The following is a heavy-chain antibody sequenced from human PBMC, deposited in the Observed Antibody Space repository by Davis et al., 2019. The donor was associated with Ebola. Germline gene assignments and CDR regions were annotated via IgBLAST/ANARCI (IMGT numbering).Heavy chain of an antibody. J-gene: IGHJ4*02. Sequence: PSGSLRLSCAASGFTFSTSDMSWVRHAPGKGLEWVSYISPSGSITSYADSVKGRFTISRDNSKNTLYLQMNSLRAEDTAVYYCAKDGGQWLPRHFDYWGQGTLVTVSS. CDR3: AKDGGQWLPRHFDY. V-gene: IGHV3-23*01. CDR1: GFTFSTSD. D-gene: IGHD6-19*01. CDR2: ISPSGSIT.